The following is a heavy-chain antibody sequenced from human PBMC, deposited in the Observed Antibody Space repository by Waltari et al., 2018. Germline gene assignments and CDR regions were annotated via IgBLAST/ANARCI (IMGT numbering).Heavy chain of an antibody. CDR3: ARDRGRGIYFDS. D-gene: IGHD2-15*01. Sequence: QVQLQESGPGLVKPSGTLSLTCVVSGESMASNSWWRWFRQSPEKGLEWIGQIHRSGKTHYKRPLEGRVSVSMDTSKNQFARRLTSATAADTAVDYCARDRGRGIYFDSWGQGTLVTVS. V-gene: IGHV4-4*02. CDR2: IHRSGKT. J-gene: IGHJ4*02. CDR1: GESMASNSW.